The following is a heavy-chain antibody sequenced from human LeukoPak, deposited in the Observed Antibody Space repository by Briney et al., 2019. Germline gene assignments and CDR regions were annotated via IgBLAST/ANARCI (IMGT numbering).Heavy chain of an antibody. V-gene: IGHV3-23*01. CDR3: AKPRVGDFIVVVPAAEDC. CDR1: GFTFSNYA. D-gene: IGHD2-2*01. J-gene: IGHJ4*02. CDR2: INGNDGGS. Sequence: GGTLSFYCAAYGFTFSNYAMSRLPQAPGKGLEWVSAINGNDGGSSYADSVKGLFTISRDNSRNTLFLHMNTLRAEDTAVYYCAKPRVGDFIVVVPAAEDCWGQGTLVTVSS.